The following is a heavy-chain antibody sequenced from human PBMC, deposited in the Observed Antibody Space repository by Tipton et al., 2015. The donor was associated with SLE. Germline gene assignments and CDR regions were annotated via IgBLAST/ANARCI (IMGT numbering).Heavy chain of an antibody. CDR2: IIPIFGTA. CDR3: ARAIVVVPGHYYMDV. J-gene: IGHJ6*03. Sequence: QSGPEVKKPGSSVKVSCKASGGTFSSYTFSWVRQAPGQGLEWMGGIIPIFGTADYAQKLQGRVTMTTDTSTSTAYMELRSLRSDDTAVYYCARAIVVVPGHYYMDVWGKGTTVTISS. V-gene: IGHV1-69*05. D-gene: IGHD2-2*01. CDR1: GGTFSSYT.